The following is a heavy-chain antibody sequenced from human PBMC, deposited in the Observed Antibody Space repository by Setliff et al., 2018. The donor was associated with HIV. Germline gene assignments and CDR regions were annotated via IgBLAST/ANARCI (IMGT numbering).Heavy chain of an antibody. CDR2: ISAYNGNT. D-gene: IGHD2-8*01. CDR1: GYTFTKYG. CDR3: ARGYCTNGFCQSFDY. V-gene: IGHV1-18*01. J-gene: IGHJ4*02. Sequence: ASVKVSCKASGYTFTKYGVSWVRQAPGQGLEWMGWISAYNGNTNYPQKFQGRVTMTTDTSTSTAYMELRSLRSDDTAVYYCARGYCTNGFCQSFDYWGQGTLVTVSS.